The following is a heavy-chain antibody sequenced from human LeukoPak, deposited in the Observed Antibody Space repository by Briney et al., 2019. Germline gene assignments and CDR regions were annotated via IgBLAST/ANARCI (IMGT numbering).Heavy chain of an antibody. J-gene: IGHJ5*02. Sequence: SGGSLRLSCAASGFTFSDYYMSWIRQAPGKGLEWVSYISSSSSYTNYADSVKGRFTISRDNAKNSLYLQMNSLRAEDTAVYYCARGYYGSGSYYNWFDPWGQGTLVTVSS. CDR3: ARGYYGSGSYYNWFDP. D-gene: IGHD3-10*01. V-gene: IGHV3-11*05. CDR2: ISSSSSYT. CDR1: GFTFSDYY.